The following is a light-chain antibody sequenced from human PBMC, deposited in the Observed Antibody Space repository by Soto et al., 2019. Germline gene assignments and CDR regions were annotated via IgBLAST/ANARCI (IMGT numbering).Light chain of an antibody. CDR1: SCNIGAVYD. J-gene: IGLJ1*01. Sequence: QSVLTQPPSVSGAPGQRVTISCTGSSCNIGAVYDVHWYQQLPGTAPKLLIYGNSNRPSGVPDRFSGSTSGTSASLAITGLPAEDEADYYGQSYDSSLGGSYVFGTGTKLTVL. V-gene: IGLV1-40*01. CDR2: GNS. CDR3: QSYDSSLGGSYV.